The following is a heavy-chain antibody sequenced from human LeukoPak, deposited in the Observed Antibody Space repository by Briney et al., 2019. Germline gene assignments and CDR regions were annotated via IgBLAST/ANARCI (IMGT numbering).Heavy chain of an antibody. CDR3: AREGILTGYSDY. Sequence: GGSLRLSCAASGFTFSSYEMNWVRQAPGKGLEWVSYISSSGSTIYYADSVKGRSTISRDNAKNSLYLQMNSLRAEDTAVYYCAREGILTGYSDYWGQGTLVTVSS. J-gene: IGHJ4*02. CDR1: GFTFSSYE. D-gene: IGHD3-9*01. CDR2: ISSSGSTI. V-gene: IGHV3-48*03.